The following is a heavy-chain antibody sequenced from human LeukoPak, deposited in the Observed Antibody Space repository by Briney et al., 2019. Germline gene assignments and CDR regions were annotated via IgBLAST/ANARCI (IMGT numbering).Heavy chain of an antibody. V-gene: IGHV3-11*01. D-gene: IGHD3-10*01. J-gene: IGHJ4*02. CDR3: ARAQLLWFGELSGAFDY. Sequence: GGPLRLPCAASGFTSSDYSMSWFRQAPGKGLEGVSYISSSGSTIYYADSVKGRFTISRDNAKNSLYLQMNSLRAEDTAVYYCARAQLLWFGELSGAFDYWGQGTLVTVSS. CDR1: GFTSSDYS. CDR2: ISSSGSTI.